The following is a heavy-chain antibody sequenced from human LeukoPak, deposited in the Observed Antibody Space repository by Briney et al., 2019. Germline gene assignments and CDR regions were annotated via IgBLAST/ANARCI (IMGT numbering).Heavy chain of an antibody. CDR1: GFTFSDSY. J-gene: IGHJ4*02. D-gene: IGHD1-26*01. V-gene: IGHV3-11*01. CDR3: AREGVSGSYDY. CDR2: ISSSASTI. Sequence: GGSLRLSCAASGFTFSDSYMSWIRQAPGKGLEWVSYISSSASTIYYADSVRGRFTISRDNAKNSLYLQMNSLRAGDTAVYYCAREGVSGSYDYWGQGTLVTVSS.